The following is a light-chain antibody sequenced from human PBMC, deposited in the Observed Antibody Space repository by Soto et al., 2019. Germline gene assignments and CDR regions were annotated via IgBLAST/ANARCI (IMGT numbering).Light chain of an antibody. CDR2: EVS. J-gene: IGLJ7*01. CDR1: SSDVGSYKL. CDR3: CSYAGTSTHTV. Sequence: QYALTQLACVSGSPGQSFTISCTGTSSDVGSYKLVSWYQQHPGKAPKLMISEVSTRPSGISDRFSGSKSGSTASLTISGLQAEAEADYYCCSYAGTSTHTVFGGGTQLTVL. V-gene: IGLV2-23*02.